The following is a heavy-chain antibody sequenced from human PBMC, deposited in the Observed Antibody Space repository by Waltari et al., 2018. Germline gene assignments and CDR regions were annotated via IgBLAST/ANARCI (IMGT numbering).Heavy chain of an antibody. J-gene: IGHJ6*02. Sequence: QVQLQQWGAGLLKPSETLSLICAVYGGSFSGYYWSWIRQSPGKGLEWIGEINHIGSTTTTPPLQVRVTISVDTSKNQFSLKLSAVTAADTAVYYCASVPAAIDGYGMDVWGQGTTVTVSS. CDR3: ASVPAAIDGYGMDV. V-gene: IGHV4-34*01. CDR1: GGSFSGYY. CDR2: INHIGST. D-gene: IGHD2-2*01.